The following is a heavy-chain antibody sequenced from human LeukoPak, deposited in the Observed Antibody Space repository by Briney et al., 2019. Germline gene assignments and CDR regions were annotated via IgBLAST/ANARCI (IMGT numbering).Heavy chain of an antibody. V-gene: IGHV1-2*02. CDR2: INANSGGT. J-gene: IGHJ4*02. CDR1: GYTFTGYY. Sequence: GASVKVSCKASGYTFTGYYMHWVRQAPGQGRDWMGWINANSGGTDYAQKFQDRVTMTRDTSISTAYMELSRLRSDDTAVYYCARDGHGGNSFDYWGQGTLVTVSS. CDR3: ARDGHGGNSFDY. D-gene: IGHD4-23*01.